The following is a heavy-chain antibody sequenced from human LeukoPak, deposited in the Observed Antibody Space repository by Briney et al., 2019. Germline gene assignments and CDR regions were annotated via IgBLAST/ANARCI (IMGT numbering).Heavy chain of an antibody. CDR1: GFTFSSYA. Sequence: GGSLRLSCAASGFTFSSYAMSWVRQAPGKGLEWVSAISGSGGSTYYAEAVKGRFTISRDNSKDTLYLQMNSLRAEDTAVYYCAKDLSSIAAAGTPLDHWGQGTLVTVSS. CDR2: ISGSGGST. CDR3: AKDLSSIAAAGTPLDH. J-gene: IGHJ4*02. D-gene: IGHD6-13*01. V-gene: IGHV3-23*01.